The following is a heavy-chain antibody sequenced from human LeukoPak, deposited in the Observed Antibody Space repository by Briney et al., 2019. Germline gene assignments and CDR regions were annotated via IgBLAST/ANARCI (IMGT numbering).Heavy chain of an antibody. Sequence: MSSETLSLTCTVSGGSISSYYWSWIRQPPGKGLEWTGYIYYSGSTNYNPSLKSRVTISVDTSKNQFSLKLSSVTAADTAVYYCARTLGYCSSTSCYGGYYFDYWGQGTLVTVSS. D-gene: IGHD2-2*01. CDR2: IYYSGST. CDR1: GGSISSYY. V-gene: IGHV4-59*01. J-gene: IGHJ4*02. CDR3: ARTLGYCSSTSCYGGYYFDY.